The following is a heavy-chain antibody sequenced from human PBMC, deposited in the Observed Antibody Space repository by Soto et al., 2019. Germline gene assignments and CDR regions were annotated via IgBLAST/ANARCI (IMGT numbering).Heavy chain of an antibody. D-gene: IGHD3-22*01. CDR2: IKQDGSDK. CDR1: GFTFSSHW. J-gene: IGHJ4*02. V-gene: IGHV3-7*03. CDR3: ARYTFSSGPQDY. Sequence: EVQLVESGGGLVQPGGSLRLSCVASGFTFSSHWMSWVRQAPGKGLEWVADIKQDGSDKRYVASVKGRFTISRDKANNSLYMQINSLRAEDTAVYDCARYTFSSGPQDYWGQGILVTVS.